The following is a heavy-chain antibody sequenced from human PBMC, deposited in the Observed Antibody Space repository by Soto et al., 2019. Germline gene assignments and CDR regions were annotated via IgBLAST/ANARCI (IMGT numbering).Heavy chain of an antibody. D-gene: IGHD3-9*01. Sequence: AASVKVSCKASGYTFTGYYMHWVRQAPGQGLEWMGWINPDSGGTNYAQKFQGWVTTTRDTCISTAYMELSSLRSEDTAVYYCASSLRYFDWLLDYWGHGTLVTVSS. V-gene: IGHV1-2*04. CDR2: INPDSGGT. CDR3: ASSLRYFDWLLDY. CDR1: GYTFTGYY. J-gene: IGHJ4*01.